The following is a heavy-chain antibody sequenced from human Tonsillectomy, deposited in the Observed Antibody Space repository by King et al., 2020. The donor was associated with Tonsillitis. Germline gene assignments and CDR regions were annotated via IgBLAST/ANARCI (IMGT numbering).Heavy chain of an antibody. CDR3: ARGGRYDSSGYYPLGY. J-gene: IGHJ4*02. CDR2: IYYSGST. CDR1: GVFISSYY. Sequence: VQLQESGPGLVKPSETLSLPCTFSGVFISSYYWRWIRQPPGKGLEWIGYIYYSGSTNYNPSLKSRVTISVDTSKNQFSPKLSSVTAADTAVYYCARGGRYDSSGYYPLGYWGQGTLVTVSS. D-gene: IGHD3-22*01. V-gene: IGHV4-59*01.